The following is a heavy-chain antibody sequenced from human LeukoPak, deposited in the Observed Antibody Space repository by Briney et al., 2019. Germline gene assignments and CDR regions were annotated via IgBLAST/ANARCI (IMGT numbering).Heavy chain of an antibody. CDR2: ISSSSSNI. J-gene: IGHJ4*02. V-gene: IGHV3-21*01. CDR3: ARVAYDSSGYYGD. CDR1: GITFSRYA. Sequence: PGGSLRLSCAASGITFSRYAMHWVRQAPGKGLEWVSSISSSSSNIYYADSVKGRFTISRDNAKNSLYLQMNSLRAEDTAVYYCARVAYDSSGYYGDWGQGTQVTVSS. D-gene: IGHD3-22*01.